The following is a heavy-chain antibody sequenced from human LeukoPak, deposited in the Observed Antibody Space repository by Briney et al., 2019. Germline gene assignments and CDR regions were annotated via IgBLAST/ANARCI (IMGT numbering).Heavy chain of an antibody. CDR1: GFTFSGHW. V-gene: IGHV3-7*01. CDR2: IKHDGSEK. Sequence: GGSLRLSCAASGFTFSGHWMTWVRQAPGKGLEWVANIKHDGSEKNYVDSVKGRFTISRDNSKNTLYLQMNSLRAEDTAVYYCARPVHWNDVFDAFDIWGQGTMVTVSS. CDR3: ARPVHWNDVFDAFDI. J-gene: IGHJ3*02. D-gene: IGHD1-1*01.